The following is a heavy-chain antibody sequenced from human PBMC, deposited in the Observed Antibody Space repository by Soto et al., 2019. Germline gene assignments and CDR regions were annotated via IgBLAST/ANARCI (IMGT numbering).Heavy chain of an antibody. V-gene: IGHV3-23*01. CDR1: GFTFSSYA. J-gene: IGHJ3*02. Sequence: GGSLRLSCAASGFTFSSYAMSWVRQAPGKGLEWVSAISGGGGSTYYADSVKGRFTISRDNSKNTLYLQMNSLRAEDTAVYYCAKDRRYYDFWSGVDAFDIWGQGTMVTVSS. CDR3: AKDRRYYDFWSGVDAFDI. D-gene: IGHD3-3*01. CDR2: ISGGGGST.